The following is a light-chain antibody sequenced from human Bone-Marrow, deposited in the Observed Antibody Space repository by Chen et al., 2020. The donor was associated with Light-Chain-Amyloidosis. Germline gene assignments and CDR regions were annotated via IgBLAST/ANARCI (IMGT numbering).Light chain of an antibody. CDR1: SSNIGANYD. CDR3: QSYDSSLSGSV. Sequence: QSVLTQPPSVSGAPGQRVTISCTGSSSNIGANYDVHWYQQLPGTAPKLLIYGNKNRPAGVPARCSSSKSGTSASLAITGLQAEDEADYYCQSYDSSLSGSVFGGGTKLTVL. J-gene: IGLJ2*01. V-gene: IGLV1-40*01. CDR2: GNK.